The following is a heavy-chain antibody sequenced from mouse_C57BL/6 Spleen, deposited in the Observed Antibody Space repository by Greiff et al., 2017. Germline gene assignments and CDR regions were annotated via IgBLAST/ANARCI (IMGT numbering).Heavy chain of an antibody. J-gene: IGHJ4*01. CDR1: GYTFTSYW. V-gene: IGHV1-72*01. CDR2: IDPNSGGT. Sequence: VQVVESGAELVKPGASVKLSCTASGYTFTSYWMHWVKQRPGRGLEWIGRIDPNSGGTKYNEKFKSKATLTVDKPSSTAYMQLSSLTSEDSAVYYCARGTTVVAPYAMDYWGQGTSVTVSA. D-gene: IGHD1-1*01. CDR3: ARGTTVVAPYAMDY.